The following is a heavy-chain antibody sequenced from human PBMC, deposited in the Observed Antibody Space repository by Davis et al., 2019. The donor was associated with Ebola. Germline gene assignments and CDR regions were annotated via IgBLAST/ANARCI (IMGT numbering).Heavy chain of an antibody. J-gene: IGHJ4*02. CDR2: INPNSGGT. V-gene: IGHV1-2*06. CDR1: GYTFTGYY. Sequence: AASVKVSYKASGYTFTGYYMHWVRQAPGQGLEWMGRINPNSGGTNYAQKFQGRVTMTRDTSISTAYMELSRLRSDDTAVYYCARVSHSSSWYTDNDYWGQGTLVTVSS. D-gene: IGHD6-13*01. CDR3: ARVSHSSSWYTDNDY.